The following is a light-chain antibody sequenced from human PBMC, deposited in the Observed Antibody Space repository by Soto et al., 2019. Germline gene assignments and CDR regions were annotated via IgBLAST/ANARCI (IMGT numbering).Light chain of an antibody. J-gene: IGKJ1*01. CDR2: GAS. Sequence: EILLTQSPGTLSLSPGERATLSCRASQSVSSSCLAWYQQKTGQAPRLLIYGASSRATGIPDRFSGSGSGTDFTLTISRLEPEDFAVYYCQQYGSSPLTFGQGTK. CDR1: QSVSSSC. CDR3: QQYGSSPLT. V-gene: IGKV3-20*01.